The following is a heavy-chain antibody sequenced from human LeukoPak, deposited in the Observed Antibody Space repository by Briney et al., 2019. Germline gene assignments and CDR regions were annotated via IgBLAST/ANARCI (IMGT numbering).Heavy chain of an antibody. CDR1: GGTFISYA. J-gene: IGHJ6*02. CDR3: ARVSRYSSGWSGGYYGMDV. V-gene: IGHV1-69*13. D-gene: IGHD6-19*01. CDR2: IIPIFGTA. Sequence: ASVKVSCKASGGTFISYAISWVRQAPGQGLEWMGGIIPIFGTANYAQKFQGRVTITADESTSTAYMELSSLRSEDTAVYYCARVSRYSSGWSGGYYGMDVWGQGTTVTVSS.